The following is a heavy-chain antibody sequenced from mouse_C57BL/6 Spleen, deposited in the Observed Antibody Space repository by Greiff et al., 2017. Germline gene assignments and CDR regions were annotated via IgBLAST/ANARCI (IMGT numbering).Heavy chain of an antibody. D-gene: IGHD2-3*01. CDR3: ARRGDDGYLYYAMDY. CDR2: IYPGSGST. J-gene: IGHJ4*01. Sequence: VQLQQPGAELVKPGASVKMSCKASGYTFTSYWITWVKQRPGQGLEWIGDIYPGSGSTNYNEKFKSKATLTVDTSSSTAYIQLSSLTSEDSAVYYCARRGDDGYLYYAMDYWGQGTSVTVSS. CDR1: GYTFTSYW. V-gene: IGHV1-55*01.